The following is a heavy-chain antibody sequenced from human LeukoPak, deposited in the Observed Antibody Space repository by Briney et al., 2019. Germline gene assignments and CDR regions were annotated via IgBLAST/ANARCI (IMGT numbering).Heavy chain of an antibody. Sequence: SETLSLTCSVSGGSVSSGHYYWSWIRQPPGKGLEWIGYIYDSGSTNYNPSLKSRVTISVDKSKNQFSLKLSSVTAADTAVYYCASDPYDYVWGSYRYTGDYWGQGTLVTVSS. CDR1: GGSVSSGHYY. CDR3: ASDPYDYVWGSYRYTGDY. V-gene: IGHV4-61*01. D-gene: IGHD3-16*02. J-gene: IGHJ4*02. CDR2: IYDSGST.